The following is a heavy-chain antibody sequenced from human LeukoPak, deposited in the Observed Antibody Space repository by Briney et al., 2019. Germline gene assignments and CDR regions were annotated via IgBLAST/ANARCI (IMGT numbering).Heavy chain of an antibody. CDR1: GGSISSYY. Sequence: TSETLSLTCTVSGGSISSYYWSWIRQPPGKGVEWIGYIYYSGSTNYNPSLKSRVTISVDTSKNQFSLKLSSVTAADTAVYYCARHLAAFDIWGQGTMVTVSS. CDR2: IYYSGST. CDR3: ARHLAAFDI. J-gene: IGHJ3*02. V-gene: IGHV4-59*01.